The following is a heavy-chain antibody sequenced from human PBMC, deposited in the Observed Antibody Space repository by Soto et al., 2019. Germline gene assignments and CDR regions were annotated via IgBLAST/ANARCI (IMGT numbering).Heavy chain of an antibody. D-gene: IGHD6-19*01. J-gene: IGHJ4*02. CDR3: AKGSSGWYERFDY. CDR2: ISGSGGST. CDR1: VFTFSSYA. Sequence: EVQLLESGGGLVQPGGSLRLSCAASVFTFSSYAMSWVRQAPGKGLEWVSAISGSGGSTYYADSVKGRFTISRDNSKNTLYLQMNSLRAEDTAVYYCAKGSSGWYERFDYWGQGTLVTVSS. V-gene: IGHV3-23*01.